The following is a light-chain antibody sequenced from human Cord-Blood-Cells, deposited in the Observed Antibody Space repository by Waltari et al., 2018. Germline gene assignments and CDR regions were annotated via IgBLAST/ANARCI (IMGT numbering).Light chain of an antibody. CDR2: GAS. Sequence: EIVLTQSPGTLSLSPGERATLSCRASQSVSSSYLAWYQQKPGQAPRLLIYGASSRATGIPDRFRGSGSGTDFTLTISRLGPEDFAVYYCQQYGSSPLTFGGGTKVEIK. CDR3: QQYGSSPLT. CDR1: QSVSSSY. J-gene: IGKJ4*01. V-gene: IGKV3-20*01.